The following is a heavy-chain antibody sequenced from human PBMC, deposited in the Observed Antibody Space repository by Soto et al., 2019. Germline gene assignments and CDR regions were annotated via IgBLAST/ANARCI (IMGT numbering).Heavy chain of an antibody. CDR1: GFTFDDYT. CDR3: AKNWFGELLFDAFDI. D-gene: IGHD3-10*01. J-gene: IGHJ3*02. Sequence: GGSLRLSCAASGFTFDDYTMHWVRQAPGKGLEWVSLISWDGGSTYYADSVKGRFTISRDNSKNSLYLQMNSLRTEDTALYYCAKNWFGELLFDAFDIWGQGTMVTVSS. CDR2: ISWDGGST. V-gene: IGHV3-43*01.